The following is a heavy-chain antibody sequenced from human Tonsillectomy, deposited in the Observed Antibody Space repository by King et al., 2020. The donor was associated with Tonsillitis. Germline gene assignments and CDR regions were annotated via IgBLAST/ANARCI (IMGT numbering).Heavy chain of an antibody. V-gene: IGHV3-30*18. Sequence: QVQLVESGGGVVQPGRSLRLSCATSGFTFSTYGMHWVRQAPGKGLEWVAVISHDGRNRYYAKSVKGRFTISRDNSKSTLYLQMIRLTAEDTDVYYCAKDPQYGSGTYYSYYYYGMAVWGQGTTVSVSS. CDR3: AKDPQYGSGTYYSYYYYGMAV. D-gene: IGHD3-10*01. J-gene: IGHJ6*02. CDR1: GFTFSTYG. CDR2: ISHDGRNR.